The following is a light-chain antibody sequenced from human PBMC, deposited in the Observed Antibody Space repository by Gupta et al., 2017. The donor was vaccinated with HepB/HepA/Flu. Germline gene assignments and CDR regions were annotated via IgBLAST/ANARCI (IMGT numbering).Light chain of an antibody. J-gene: IGLJ3*02. CDR2: GDS. CDR3: QSYDISVSAWV. V-gene: IGLV1-40*01. Sequence: QSVLTQPPSVSGAPGQRVTISCTGSRSNIGAGYDVHWSQQLPGAGPKLLIYGDSNRPSGVPDRFSVSKSGTSASLAITGLQAEDEAYYYCQSYDISVSAWVFGGGTKLSDL. CDR1: RSNIGAGYD.